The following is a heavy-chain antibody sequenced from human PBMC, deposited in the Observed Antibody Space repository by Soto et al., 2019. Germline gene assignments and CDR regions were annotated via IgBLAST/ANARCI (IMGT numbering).Heavy chain of an antibody. D-gene: IGHD3-16*02. V-gene: IGHV3-15*01. CDR3: TTDEGSDYVWGSYPRRYFDY. Sequence: EVQLVESGGGLVKPGGSLRLSCAASGFTFSNAWMSWVRQAPGKGLEWVGRIKSKTDGGTTDYAAPVKGRFTISRDDSKNTLYLQRNSLKTEDTAVYYCTTDEGSDYVWGSYPRRYFDYWGQGTLVTVSS. CDR2: IKSKTDGGTT. CDR1: GFTFSNAW. J-gene: IGHJ4*02.